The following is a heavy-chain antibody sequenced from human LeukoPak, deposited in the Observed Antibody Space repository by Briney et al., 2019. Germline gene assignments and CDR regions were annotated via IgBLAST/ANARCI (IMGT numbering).Heavy chain of an antibody. CDR2: ISGSGGNT. J-gene: IGHJ6*02. V-gene: IGHV3-23*01. Sequence: GGSLRPSCAASGFTFTSYAMSWVRQAPGKGLEWVSSISGSGGNTYYADSVKGRFTISRDNSKNTLYLQMNSLRAEDTAVYYCAKGRGRAPYSSGWYGGMDVWGQGTTVTVSS. CDR3: AKGRGRAPYSSGWYGGMDV. CDR1: GFTFTSYA. D-gene: IGHD6-19*01.